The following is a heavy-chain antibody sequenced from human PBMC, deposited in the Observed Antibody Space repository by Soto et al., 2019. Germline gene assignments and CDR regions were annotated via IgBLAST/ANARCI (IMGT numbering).Heavy chain of an antibody. CDR2: ISAYNGNT. V-gene: IGHV1-18*04. CDR1: GYTFTSYG. Sequence: QVQLVQSGAEVKKPGASVKVSCKASGYTFTSYGISWVRQAPGQGLEWMGWISAYNGNTNYAQKLQGRVTMTTDTSTSTAYMELRSLRSDDTAVYYCARHSPYVPDYYDSSGYYPQFDYWGQGTLVTVSS. CDR3: ARHSPYVPDYYDSSGYYPQFDY. J-gene: IGHJ4*02. D-gene: IGHD3-22*01.